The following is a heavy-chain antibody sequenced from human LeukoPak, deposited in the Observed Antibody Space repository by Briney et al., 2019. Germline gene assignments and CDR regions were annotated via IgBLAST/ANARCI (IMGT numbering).Heavy chain of an antibody. V-gene: IGHV1-2*02. D-gene: IGHD6-13*01. J-gene: IGHJ4*02. CDR1: GYTFTAYY. CDR2: INPNSGGT. Sequence: ASVKVSCKASGYTFTAYYMHWVRQAPGQGLEWMGWINPNSGGTNYAQKFQGRVTMTRDTSISTAYMELSRLRSDDTAVYYCAYQAAAGWYYFDYWGQGTLVTVSS. CDR3: AYQAAAGWYYFDY.